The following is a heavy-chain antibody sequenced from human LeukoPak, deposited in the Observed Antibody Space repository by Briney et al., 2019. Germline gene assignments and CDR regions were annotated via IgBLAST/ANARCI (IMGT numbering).Heavy chain of an antibody. CDR3: ARDPHPKYYYDSSGYYSVDP. CDR1: GFTVSSNY. CDR2: IYSGGST. J-gene: IGHJ5*02. Sequence: GGSLRLSCAASGFTVSSNYMSWVRQAPGKGLEWASVIYSGGSTYYADSVKGRFTISRDNSKNTLYLQMNSLRAEDTAVYYCARDPHPKYYYDSSGYYSVDPWGQGTLVTVSS. V-gene: IGHV3-66*01. D-gene: IGHD3-22*01.